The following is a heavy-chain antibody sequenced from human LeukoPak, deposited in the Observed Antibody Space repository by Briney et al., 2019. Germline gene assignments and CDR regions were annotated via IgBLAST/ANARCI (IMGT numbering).Heavy chain of an antibody. D-gene: IGHD4-17*01. V-gene: IGHV3-23*01. CDR3: AKDDPLYGDYYVY. J-gene: IGHJ4*02. CDR2: ISGSGSST. CDR1: GFTFSSYA. Sequence: GGSLRLSCAASGFTFSSYAMSWVRQAPGKGLEWVSAISGSGSSTYYADSVKGRFTISRDNSKNTLYLQMNRLRAEDTAVYYCAKDDPLYGDYYVYWGQGTLVTVSS.